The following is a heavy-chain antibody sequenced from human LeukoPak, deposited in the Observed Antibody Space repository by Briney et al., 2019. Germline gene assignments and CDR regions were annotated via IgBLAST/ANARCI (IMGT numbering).Heavy chain of an antibody. CDR2: IYYSGST. Sequence: SETLSLTCTVSGGSISSYYWSWIRRPPGKGLEWIGYIYYSGSTNYNPSLKSRVTISVDTSKNQFSLKLSSVTAADTAVYYCARDQASGREDWFDPWGQGTLVTVSS. D-gene: IGHD1-26*01. CDR3: ARDQASGREDWFDP. J-gene: IGHJ5*02. V-gene: IGHV4-59*01. CDR1: GGSISSYY.